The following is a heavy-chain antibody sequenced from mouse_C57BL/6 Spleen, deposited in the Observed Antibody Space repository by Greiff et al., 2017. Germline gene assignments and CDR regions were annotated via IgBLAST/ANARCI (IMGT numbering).Heavy chain of an antibody. Sequence: EVQLMESGEGLVKPGGSLKLSCAASGFTFSSYAMSWVRQTPEKRLEWVAYISSGGDYIYYADTVKGRFTISRDNARNTLYLQMSSLKSEDTAMYYCTRDLDSSGYELGLNYAMDYWGQGTSVTVSS. CDR1: GFTFSSYA. V-gene: IGHV5-9-1*02. CDR3: TRDLDSSGYELGLNYAMDY. D-gene: IGHD3-2*02. CDR2: ISSGGDYI. J-gene: IGHJ4*01.